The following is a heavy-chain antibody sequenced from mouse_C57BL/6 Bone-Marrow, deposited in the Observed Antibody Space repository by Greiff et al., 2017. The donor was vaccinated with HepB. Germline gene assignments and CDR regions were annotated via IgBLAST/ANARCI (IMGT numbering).Heavy chain of an antibody. Sequence: EVQLQQSGPELVKPGASVKISCKASGYTFTDYYMNWVKQSHGKSLEWIGDINPNNGGTSYNQKFKGKATLTVDKSSSTAYMELRSLTSEDSAVYYCARSVLRSKAWFAYWGQGTLVTVSA. CDR2: INPNNGGT. CDR3: ARSVLRSKAWFAY. D-gene: IGHD1-1*01. V-gene: IGHV1-26*01. J-gene: IGHJ3*01. CDR1: GYTFTDYY.